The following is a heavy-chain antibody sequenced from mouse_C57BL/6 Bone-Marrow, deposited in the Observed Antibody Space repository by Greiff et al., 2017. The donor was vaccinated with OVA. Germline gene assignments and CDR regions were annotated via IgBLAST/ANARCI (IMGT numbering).Heavy chain of an antibody. Sequence: EVQRVESEGGLVQPGSSMKLSCTASGFTFSDYYMAWVRQVPEKGLEWVANINYDGSSTYYLDSLTSRFIISRDNAKNILYLQMSSLKSEDTATYYCARGRYYGNSWYFDVWGTGTTVTVSS. D-gene: IGHD2-1*01. V-gene: IGHV5-16*01. J-gene: IGHJ1*03. CDR2: INYDGSST. CDR3: ARGRYYGNSWYFDV. CDR1: GFTFSDYY.